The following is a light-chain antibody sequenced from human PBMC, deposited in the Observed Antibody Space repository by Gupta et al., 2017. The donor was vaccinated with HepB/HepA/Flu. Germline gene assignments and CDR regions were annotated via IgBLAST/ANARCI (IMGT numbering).Light chain of an antibody. CDR2: DAS. Sequence: IGLTQSPAHPALSPGERATPSCRASQSVSSYLAWYQQKPGQAPRLLIYDASNRATGIPARFSGSGSGTDFTLTISSLEPEDFAVYYCQQRSNWPLLTFGGGTKVEIK. CDR3: QQRSNWPLLT. CDR1: QSVSSY. V-gene: IGKV3-11*01. J-gene: IGKJ4*01.